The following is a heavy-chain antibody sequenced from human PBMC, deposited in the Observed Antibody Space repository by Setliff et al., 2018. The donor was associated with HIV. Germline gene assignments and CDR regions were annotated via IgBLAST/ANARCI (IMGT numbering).Heavy chain of an antibody. Sequence: GGSLRLSCAASGFTFSNYGMNWVRQAPGKGLEWVSSISSTSGHIYYSDSVKARFTISRDTSKNTLFLQINSLRPEDTAVYYCARISVASRYNSDMDVWGKGTTVTVSS. J-gene: IGHJ6*03. V-gene: IGHV3-21*01. CDR1: GFTFSNYG. CDR2: ISSTSGHI. CDR3: ARISVASRYNSDMDV. D-gene: IGHD5-12*01.